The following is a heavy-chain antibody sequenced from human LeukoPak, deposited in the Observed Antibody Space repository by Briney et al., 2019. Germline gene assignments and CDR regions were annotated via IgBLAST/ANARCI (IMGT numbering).Heavy chain of an antibody. J-gene: IGHJ6*02. V-gene: IGHV1-69*01. CDR1: GGTFSSYA. CDR2: IIPIFGTA. D-gene: IGHD3-9*01. Sequence: SVKVSCKASGGTFSSYAISWVRQAPGQGLEWMGGIIPIFGTANYAQKFQGRVTITADESTSTAYMELSSLRSEDTAVYYCARDLYPDYDILTGSTLAHYYGMDVWGQGTTVTVSS. CDR3: ARDLYPDYDILTGSTLAHYYGMDV.